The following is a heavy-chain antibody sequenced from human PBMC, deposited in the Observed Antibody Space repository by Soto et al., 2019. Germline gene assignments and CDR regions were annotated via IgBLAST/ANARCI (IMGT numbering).Heavy chain of an antibody. CDR3: ARGAIAAVPAALSSYHDYTNCRFDF. CDR1: GGTFSDYA. D-gene: IGHD2-15*01. Sequence: QVQLAQSGAEMTKPGSSVKVSCRASGGTFSDYAFSWVRQAPGQGLEWMGGIIPMFATTKYAQRLQDRVTITADESTDTIYLDLNCLKSEDMAIYYCARGAIAAVPAALSSYHDYTNCRFDFWGQGTLVTVSS. CDR2: IIPMFATT. J-gene: IGHJ4*02. V-gene: IGHV1-69*01.